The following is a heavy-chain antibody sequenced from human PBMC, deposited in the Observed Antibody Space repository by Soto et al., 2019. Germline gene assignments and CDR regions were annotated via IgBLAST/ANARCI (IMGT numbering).Heavy chain of an antibody. CDR1: GGTFSSYG. CDR2: VSHSSSYI. CDR3: ARDVGEIAALYAMDV. Sequence: PLVSLRLPCAAAGGTFSSYGMNWVRQTKGKGLEWVSSVSHSSSYIYYADSVRARFTISRDNARNSLYLQMNNLRAEDTAAYYCARDVGEIAALYAMDVWGQGTTVTVSS. D-gene: IGHD6-13*01. V-gene: IGHV3-21*01. J-gene: IGHJ6*02.